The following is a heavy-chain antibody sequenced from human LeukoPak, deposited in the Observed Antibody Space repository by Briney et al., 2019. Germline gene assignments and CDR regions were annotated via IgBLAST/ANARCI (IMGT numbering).Heavy chain of an antibody. J-gene: IGHJ4*02. CDR2: IWSDGTNK. CDR1: GFTFSHFG. CDR3: AKDAQRGIDYSNSLEY. Sequence: PGGSMRLSCAASGFTFSHFGFHWVRQAPGKGLEWVAVIWSDGTNKYYGDSVKGRFIIQRDDSQKTVYLQMNRLRAEDTAIYYCAKDAQRGIDYSNSLEYWGQGSLVTVSS. V-gene: IGHV3-33*06. D-gene: IGHD4-11*01.